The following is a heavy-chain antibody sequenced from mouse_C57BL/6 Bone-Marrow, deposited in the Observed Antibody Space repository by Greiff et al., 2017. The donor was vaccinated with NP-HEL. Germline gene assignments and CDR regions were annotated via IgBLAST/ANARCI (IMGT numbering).Heavy chain of an antibody. J-gene: IGHJ2*01. D-gene: IGHD1-1*01. CDR1: GFTFSSYA. Sequence: EVMLVESGGGLVKPGGSLKLSCAASGFTFSSYAMSWVRQTPEKRLEWVATISDGGSYTYYPDNVKGRFTISRDNAKNNLYLQMSHLKSEDTAMYYCASHYYGSPYYVDYWGQGTTLTVSS. CDR2: ISDGGSYT. V-gene: IGHV5-4*03. CDR3: ASHYYGSPYYVDY.